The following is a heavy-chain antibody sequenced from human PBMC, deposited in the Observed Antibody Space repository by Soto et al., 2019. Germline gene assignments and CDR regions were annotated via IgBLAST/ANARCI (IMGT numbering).Heavy chain of an antibody. CDR2: TYYRSKWYN. Sequence: PSQTLSLTCAISGDSVSSNSAAWNWIRQSPSRGLEWLGRTYYRSKWYNDYAVSVKSRITINPDTSKNQFSLQLNSVTPEDTAVYYCARGILRLSYSSRHNWFDPWGQGTLVTVSS. CDR1: GDSVSSNSAA. D-gene: IGHD6-13*01. J-gene: IGHJ5*02. V-gene: IGHV6-1*01. CDR3: ARGILRLSYSSRHNWFDP.